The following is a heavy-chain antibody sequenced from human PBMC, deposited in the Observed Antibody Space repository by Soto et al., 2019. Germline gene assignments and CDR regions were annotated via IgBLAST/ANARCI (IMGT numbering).Heavy chain of an antibody. Sequence: ASVKVSCKASGYTFTSYGISWVRQAPGQGLEWMGWISAYNGNTNYAQKLQGRVTMTTDTSTSTAYMELRSLRSDDTAVYYCARDFPATWFGVLLYAIENYYYYGMDVWGQGTTVTVSS. J-gene: IGHJ6*02. CDR1: GYTFTSYG. CDR3: ARDFPATWFGVLLYAIENYYYYGMDV. V-gene: IGHV1-18*01. CDR2: ISAYNGNT. D-gene: IGHD3-10*01.